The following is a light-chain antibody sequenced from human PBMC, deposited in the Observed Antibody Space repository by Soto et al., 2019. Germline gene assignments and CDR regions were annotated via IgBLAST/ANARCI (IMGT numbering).Light chain of an antibody. CDR3: CSYTSSSHVV. Sequence: QSALTQPASVSGSPGQSITISCTGTSSDVGGYNYVSWYQQHPGKAPKLMVYDVSNRPSGVSNRFSGSKSGNTASLTISGLLAEDQADYCCCSYTSSSHVVFGGGTKLTVL. J-gene: IGLJ2*01. CDR2: DVS. CDR1: SSDVGGYNY. V-gene: IGLV2-14*01.